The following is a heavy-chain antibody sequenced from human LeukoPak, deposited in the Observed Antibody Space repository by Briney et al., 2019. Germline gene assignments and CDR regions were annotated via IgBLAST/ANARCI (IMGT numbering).Heavy chain of an antibody. CDR1: GYTLTELS. J-gene: IGHJ5*02. CDR3: ARDGGQSYDLLTGYYNNDWFDP. Sequence: GASVKVSCKVSGYTLTELSMHWVRQAPGQGLEWMGWISAYNGNTNYAQFFQGRVTMTTDTSTSTAYIELRSLTSDDTAVYYCARDGGQSYDLLTGYYNNDWFDPWGQGTLVTVSS. V-gene: IGHV1-18*01. CDR2: ISAYNGNT. D-gene: IGHD3-9*01.